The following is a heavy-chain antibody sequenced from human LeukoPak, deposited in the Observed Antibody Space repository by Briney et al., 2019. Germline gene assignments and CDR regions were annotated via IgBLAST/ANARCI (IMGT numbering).Heavy chain of an antibody. D-gene: IGHD3-3*01. J-gene: IGHJ6*02. CDR3: SRDAGGDTIFGPRMDV. V-gene: IGHV3-53*01. Sequence: GGSLRLSCAASGFTVSSNCLSWVRQAPGKGLKWVSVICGGGTTYYADSVKGRFTISRDNSKNTVYLQMNSLRGEDTAVYYCSRDAGGDTIFGPRMDVWGLGTTVTVSS. CDR1: GFTVSSNC. CDR2: ICGGGTT.